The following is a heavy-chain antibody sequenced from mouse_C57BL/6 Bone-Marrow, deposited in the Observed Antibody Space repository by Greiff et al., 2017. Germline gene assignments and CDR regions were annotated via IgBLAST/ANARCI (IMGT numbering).Heavy chain of an antibody. CDR2: IDPANGNT. D-gene: IGHD1-1*01. J-gene: IGHJ4*01. CDR1: GFNIKNTY. Sequence: EVKLEESVAELVRPGASVKLSCTASGFNIKNTYMHWVKQRPEQGLEWIGRIDPANGNTKYAPKFQGKATITADTSSNTAYLQLSSLTSEDTAIYYCARGHFYYGRGYAMDYWGQGTSVTVSS. CDR3: ARGHFYYGRGYAMDY. V-gene: IGHV14-3*01.